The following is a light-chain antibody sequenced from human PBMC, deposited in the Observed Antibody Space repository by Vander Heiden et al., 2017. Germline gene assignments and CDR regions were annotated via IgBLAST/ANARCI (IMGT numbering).Light chain of an antibody. V-gene: IGLV2-8*01. Sequence: QSALTQPPSASGSPGQSVTISCTGTISDVGAYNYVSWYQQHPGKAPKIMIYEVTKRPSGVPDRFSGSKSGNTASLTVSGLQAEDEADYYCSSYAGSNTAIFGGGTKLTVL. J-gene: IGLJ2*01. CDR1: ISDVGAYNY. CDR2: EVT. CDR3: SSYAGSNTAI.